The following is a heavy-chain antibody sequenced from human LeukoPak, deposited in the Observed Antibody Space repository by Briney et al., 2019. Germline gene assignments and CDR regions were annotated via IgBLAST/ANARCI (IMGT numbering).Heavy chain of an antibody. V-gene: IGHV1-2*02. Sequence: EASVKVSCKASGYTFTGYYVHWVRQAPGQGLEWMGWINPNSGGTNYAQKFQGRVTMTRDTSISTAYMELSRLRSDDTAVYYCARAPHAYSSSWYDAPQPWFDPWGQGTLVTVSS. CDR3: ARAPHAYSSSWYDAPQPWFDP. CDR2: INPNSGGT. D-gene: IGHD6-13*01. CDR1: GYTFTGYY. J-gene: IGHJ5*02.